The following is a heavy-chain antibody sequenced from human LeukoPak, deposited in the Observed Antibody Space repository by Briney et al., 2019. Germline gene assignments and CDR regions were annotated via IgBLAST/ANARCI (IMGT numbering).Heavy chain of an antibody. CDR1: GYTFTSYD. CDR3: ARGGGYCSSTSCYMDYYYGMDV. V-gene: IGHV1-8*01. J-gene: IGHJ6*02. D-gene: IGHD2-2*02. Sequence: ASVKVSCKASGYTFTSYDINWVRQATGQGLEWMGWMNPNSGNTGYAQKFQGRVTMTRNTSISTAYMELSSLRSEDTAVYYCARGGGYCSSTSCYMDYYYGMDVWGQGTTVTVS. CDR2: MNPNSGNT.